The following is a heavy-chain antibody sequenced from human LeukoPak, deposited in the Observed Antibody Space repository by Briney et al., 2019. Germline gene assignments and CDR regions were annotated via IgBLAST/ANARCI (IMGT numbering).Heavy chain of an antibody. J-gene: IGHJ4*02. Sequence: GGSLRLSCAASGFTFSSYWMTWVRQAPGKGLEWVANIKHNGDELNYVDSVEDRFTISRDNAKNSLYLHMTDLRADDTAVYYCARELRTFDSWGQGTLVTVSS. D-gene: IGHD3-16*01. V-gene: IGHV3-7*01. CDR1: GFTFSSYW. CDR3: ARELRTFDS. CDR2: IKHNGDEL.